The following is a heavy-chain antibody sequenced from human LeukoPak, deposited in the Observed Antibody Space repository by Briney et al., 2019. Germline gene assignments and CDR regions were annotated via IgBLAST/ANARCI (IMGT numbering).Heavy chain of an antibody. V-gene: IGHV3-74*01. CDR1: GFTFSSYW. J-gene: IGHJ4*02. CDR3: ARGRSGFYFDY. Sequence: GGSLRLPCAASGFTFSSYWVHWVRQAPGKGLVWVSRINTDGSSTIYADSVKGRFTISRDNAKNTLYLQMNSLRVEDTAIYYCARGRSGFYFDYWGQGALVIVSS. D-gene: IGHD3-22*01. CDR2: INTDGSST.